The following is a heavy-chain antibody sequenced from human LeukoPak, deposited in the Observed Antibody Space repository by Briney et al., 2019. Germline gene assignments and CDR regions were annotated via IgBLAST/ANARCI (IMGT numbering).Heavy chain of an antibody. CDR3: ARQGRYFDY. J-gene: IGHJ4*02. CDR1: GGSVSTYY. V-gene: IGHV4-59*08. CDR2: ISYSGST. Sequence: SETLSLTCTVSGGSVSTYYWTWIRQPPGKGLEWIGYISYSGSTNYSPSLEGRVTMSLDTSKNHFSLKLSSVTAADTAVYYCARQGRYFDYWGQGTLVTVSS.